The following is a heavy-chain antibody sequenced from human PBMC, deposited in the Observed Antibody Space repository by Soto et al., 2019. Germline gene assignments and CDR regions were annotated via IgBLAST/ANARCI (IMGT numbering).Heavy chain of an antibody. Sequence: DVQVLESGGGLVQPGGSLRLSCAASGFTFSAYAMSWVRQTPGKGLEWVSGISASRGRTYYANSVKGRFTISSDNGKNTLYLQMNSLRAEDTAVYYCAKDPKGDYVGAFDMWGQGTMVIVSS. V-gene: IGHV3-23*01. CDR3: AKDPKGDYVGAFDM. J-gene: IGHJ3*02. CDR1: GFTFSAYA. D-gene: IGHD4-17*01. CDR2: ISASRGRT.